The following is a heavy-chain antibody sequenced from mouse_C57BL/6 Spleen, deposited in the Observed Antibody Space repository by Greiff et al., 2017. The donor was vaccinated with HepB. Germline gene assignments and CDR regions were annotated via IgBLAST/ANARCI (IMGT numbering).Heavy chain of an antibody. J-gene: IGHJ2*01. CDR3: ARKGELDY. CDR1: GYTFTSYW. Sequence: VQLQQPGAELVRPGTSVKLSCKASGYTFTSYWMHWVKQRPGQGLEWIGVIDPSDSYTNYNQKFKGKATLTVDTSSSTAYMQLSSLTSEDSAVYYCARKGELDYWGQGTTLTVSS. CDR2: IDPSDSYT. V-gene: IGHV1-59*01.